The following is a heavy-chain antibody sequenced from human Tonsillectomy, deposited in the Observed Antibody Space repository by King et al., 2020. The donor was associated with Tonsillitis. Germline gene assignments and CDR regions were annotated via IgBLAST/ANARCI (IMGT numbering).Heavy chain of an antibody. V-gene: IGHV4-39*01. CDR1: GGSISSSNYY. CDR2: IYYIGST. Sequence: LQLQESGPGLVKPSETLSLTCTVSGGSISSSNYYWGWIRQPPGKGLEWMGTIYYIGSTFYNPSLKSRVTISVEPSKNQFSLKMSSLTAADAAVYYCARHATGTTSHIVYWGQGTLVTVSS. D-gene: IGHD1-7*01. J-gene: IGHJ4*02. CDR3: ARHATGTTSHIVY.